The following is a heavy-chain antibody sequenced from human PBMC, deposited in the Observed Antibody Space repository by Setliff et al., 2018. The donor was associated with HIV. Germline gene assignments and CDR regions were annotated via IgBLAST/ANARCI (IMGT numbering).Heavy chain of an antibody. Sequence: PGGSLRLSCAASGFTFSSYGMHWVRQPPGKGLEWIGEINHSGSTNYNPSLKSRVTISVDTSKNQFSLKLYSVTAADTSVYYCARRWGIRGYSSWGQGTLVTVSS. CDR1: GFTFSSYG. CDR3: ARRWGIRGYSS. CDR2: INHSGST. J-gene: IGHJ5*02. V-gene: IGHV4-34*01. D-gene: IGHD5-18*01.